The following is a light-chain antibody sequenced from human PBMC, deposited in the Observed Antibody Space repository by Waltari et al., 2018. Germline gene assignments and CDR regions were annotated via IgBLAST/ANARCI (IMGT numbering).Light chain of an antibody. V-gene: IGLV1-47*01. Sequence: QSVLTQPPSTSGTAGQRVTIACSGSNSHIGSHDGTWYQQGPGMAPKLLIHKNNQRPSGVPDRFSGSKSGTSASLAISALRSEDEADYYCAAWDDSLSAVPFGGGTKVTVL. CDR1: NSHIGSHD. J-gene: IGLJ2*01. CDR2: KNN. CDR3: AAWDDSLSAVP.